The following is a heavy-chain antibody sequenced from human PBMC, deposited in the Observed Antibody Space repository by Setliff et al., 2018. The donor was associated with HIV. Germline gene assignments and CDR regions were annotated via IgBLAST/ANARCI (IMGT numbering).Heavy chain of an antibody. D-gene: IGHD3-3*01. CDR2: ISYSGIS. J-gene: IGHJ6*03. V-gene: IGHV4-59*08. CDR3: ARGLSIFGVATPGFYSFMDV. Sequence: SETLSLTCTVSGGSITGHYWSWIRQPPGKGPEWIGYISYSGISNYNPSLKSRVTISVDTSKNQFSLKLSSVTAADTAVYYCARGLSIFGVATPGFYSFMDVWGKGTTVTVSS. CDR1: GGSITGHY.